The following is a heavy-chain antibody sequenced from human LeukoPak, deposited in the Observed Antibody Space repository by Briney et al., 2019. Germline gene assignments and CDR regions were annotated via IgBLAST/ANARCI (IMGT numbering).Heavy chain of an antibody. D-gene: IGHD4-23*01. J-gene: IGHJ4*02. CDR3: AKDHDYGGNPYYFDY. CDR2: IRYDGSNK. V-gene: IGHV3-30*02. Sequence: GGSLRLSCAASGFTFGSYGMHWVRQAPGKGLEWVAFIRYDGSNKYYADSVKGRFTISRDNSKNTLYLQMNSLRAEDTAVYYCAKDHDYGGNPYYFDYWGQGTLVTVSS. CDR1: GFTFGSYG.